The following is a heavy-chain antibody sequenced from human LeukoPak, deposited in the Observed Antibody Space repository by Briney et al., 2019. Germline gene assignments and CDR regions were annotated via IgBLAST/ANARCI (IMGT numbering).Heavy chain of an antibody. CDR2: ISGSGGST. CDR3: TNGDEITFGGLIVIRPSDY. Sequence: GGSLRLSCAASGFTFSSYAMSWVRQAPGKGLEWVSVISGSGGSTYYADSVKGRFTISRDTSKNTLYLQMNSLRAEDTAVYYCTNGDEITFGGLIVIRPSDYWGQGTLVTVSS. J-gene: IGHJ4*02. V-gene: IGHV3-23*01. D-gene: IGHD3-16*02. CDR1: GFTFSSYA.